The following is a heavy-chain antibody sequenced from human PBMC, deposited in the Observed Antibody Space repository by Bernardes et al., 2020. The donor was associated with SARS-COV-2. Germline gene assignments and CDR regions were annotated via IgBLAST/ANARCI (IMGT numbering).Heavy chain of an antibody. D-gene: IGHD5-18*01. CDR2: INLDGSEV. J-gene: IGHJ4*02. CDR3: ARVRPFVDTSMVSAH. V-gene: IGHV3-7*05. CDR1: GFSISRYW. Sequence: GSLRLSCVGSGFSISRYWMSWVRQAPGRGLEWMGNINLDGSEVYYVDSVKGRFTFSRDNAKNSLYLQMTSLRAEDTAMYYCARVRPFVDTSMVSAHWGQGTLVTVSS.